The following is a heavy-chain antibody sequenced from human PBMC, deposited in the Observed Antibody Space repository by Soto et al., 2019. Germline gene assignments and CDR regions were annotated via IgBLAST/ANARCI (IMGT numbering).Heavy chain of an antibody. CDR2: IDPSDSYT. CDR1: GYSFTSYW. Sequence: PGESLKISCMGSGYSFTSYWISWVRQMPGKGLEWMGRIDPSDSYTNYSPSFQGHVTISADKSISTAYLQWSSLKASDTAMYYCASQGYCGGDCYSHGAFDIWGQGTMVTVSS. V-gene: IGHV5-10-1*01. D-gene: IGHD2-21*02. J-gene: IGHJ3*02. CDR3: ASQGYCGGDCYSHGAFDI.